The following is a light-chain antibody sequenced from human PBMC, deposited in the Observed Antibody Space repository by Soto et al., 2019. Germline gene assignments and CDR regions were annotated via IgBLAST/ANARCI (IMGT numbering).Light chain of an antibody. V-gene: IGKV3-20*01. CDR3: QQYGSSLLT. CDR2: GAS. J-gene: IGKJ4*01. CDR1: QSVSSSY. Sequence: EIVLTQSPGTLSLSPGERATLSCRVSQSVSSSYLAWYQQKPGQAPRLLIYGASNRATGIPDRFSGSGSGTDFSLTISRLEPEDFAVYYCQQYGSSLLTFGGGTKVEI.